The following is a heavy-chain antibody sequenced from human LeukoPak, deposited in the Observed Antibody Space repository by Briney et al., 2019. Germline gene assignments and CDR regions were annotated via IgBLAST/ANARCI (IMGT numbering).Heavy chain of an antibody. D-gene: IGHD2/OR15-2a*01. V-gene: IGHV4-31*03. CDR1: GGSISSGGYY. Sequence: SETLSLTRTVSGGSISSGGYYWSWIRQHPGKGLEWIGSIYYSGSTYYNPSLKSRVTISVDTSKNQFSLKRSSVTAADTAVYYCARKDYFHFDYWGQGTLVTVSS. CDR2: IYYSGST. CDR3: ARKDYFHFDY. J-gene: IGHJ4*02.